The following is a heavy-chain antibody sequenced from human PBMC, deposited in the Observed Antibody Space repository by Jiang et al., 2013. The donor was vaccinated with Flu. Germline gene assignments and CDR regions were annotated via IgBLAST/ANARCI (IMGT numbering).Heavy chain of an antibody. J-gene: IGHJ4*02. CDR2: INSDGSST. V-gene: IGHV3-74*01. D-gene: IGHD6-19*01. CDR3: ARRVAGTSPPYYFDY. Sequence: GLVWVSRINSDGSSTNYADSVKGRFTISRDNAKNTLYLQMNSLRAEDTAVYYCARRVAGTSPPYYFDYWGQGTLVTVSS.